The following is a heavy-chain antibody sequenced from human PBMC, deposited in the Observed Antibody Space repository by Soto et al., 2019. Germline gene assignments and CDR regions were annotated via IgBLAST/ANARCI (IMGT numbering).Heavy chain of an antibody. V-gene: IGHV3-30-3*01. CDR3: VRDKSPYSSGWHNRHFDY. J-gene: IGHJ4*02. CDR2: ISYDGSNK. Sequence: QVQLVESGGGVVQPGRSLRLSCAASGFTFSSYAMHWVRQAPGKGLEWVAVISYDGSNKYYADSVKGRFTISRDNSKTLYLQKNSLRAEDTAVYYCVRDKSPYSSGWHNRHFDYWGQGTLVTVSS. CDR1: GFTFSSYA. D-gene: IGHD6-19*01.